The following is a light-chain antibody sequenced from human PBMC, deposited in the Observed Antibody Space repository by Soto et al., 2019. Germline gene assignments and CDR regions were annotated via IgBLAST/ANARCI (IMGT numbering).Light chain of an antibody. J-gene: IGKJ3*01. CDR2: GAS. V-gene: IGKV3-20*01. Sequence: ENVLTQSPGTLSLSPGERATLSCRASQSVSSSYLAWYQQKPGQAPRLLIYGASNRATGIPDRFSGSGSGTDFTLTISRLEPEDFVVYYCQQFGSSPFTFGPGTKVDIK. CDR1: QSVSSSY. CDR3: QQFGSSPFT.